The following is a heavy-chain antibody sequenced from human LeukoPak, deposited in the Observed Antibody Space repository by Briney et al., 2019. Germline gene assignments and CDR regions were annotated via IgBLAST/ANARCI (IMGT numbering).Heavy chain of an antibody. CDR1: GGTFSSYA. V-gene: IGHV1-69*05. J-gene: IGHJ6*03. CDR3: ASGRRMITFGGVIVRDYYYYMDV. D-gene: IGHD3-16*02. CDR2: IIPIFGTA. Sequence: GASVKVSCKASGGTFSSYAISWVRQAPGQGLEWMGGIIPIFGTANYAQKFQGRVTITTDESTSTAYMELSSLRSEDTAVYYCASGRRMITFGGVIVRDYYYYMDVWGKGTTVTVSS.